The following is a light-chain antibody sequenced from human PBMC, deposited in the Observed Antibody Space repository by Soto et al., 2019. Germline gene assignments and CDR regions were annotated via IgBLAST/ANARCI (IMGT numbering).Light chain of an antibody. Sequence: DIQMTHSTSTLSASVGDRVTITCRASQSISSWLAWYQQKPGKAPKVLIFDASSLESGVPSRFSGSGSATEFTLTISSLQPDDFATYYCQQYSTYPWTFGQGTKVDIK. J-gene: IGKJ1*01. V-gene: IGKV1-5*01. CDR1: QSISSW. CDR3: QQYSTYPWT. CDR2: DAS.